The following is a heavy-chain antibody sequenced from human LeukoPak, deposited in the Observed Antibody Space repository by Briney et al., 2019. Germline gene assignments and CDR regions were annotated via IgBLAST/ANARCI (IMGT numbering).Heavy chain of an antibody. Sequence: SETLPLTCTVSGGSVGSGGYYWSWIRQPPGGGLEWIGDIYYIRNTNYNPSLKSRVTVSLDPSKNQFSLKLNSVTAADTAVYYCARTQSQSGSYRYYFAYWGQGTLVTVSS. CDR3: ARTQSQSGSYRYYFAY. V-gene: IGHV4-61*08. CDR2: IYYIRNT. J-gene: IGHJ4*02. D-gene: IGHD1-26*01. CDR1: GGSVGSGGYY.